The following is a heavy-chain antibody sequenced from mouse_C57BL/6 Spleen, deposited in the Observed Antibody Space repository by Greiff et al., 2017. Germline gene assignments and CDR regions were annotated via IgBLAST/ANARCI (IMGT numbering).Heavy chain of an antibody. CDR1: GFTFSSYA. CDR3: ARESHYYGSSYRYFDV. J-gene: IGHJ1*03. Sequence: EVHLVESGGGLVKPGGSLKLSCAASGFTFSSYAMSWVRQTPEKRLEWVATISDGGSYTYYPDNVKGRFTISRDNAKNNLYLQMSHLKSEDTAMYYCARESHYYGSSYRYFDVWGTGTTVTVSS. CDR2: ISDGGSYT. D-gene: IGHD1-1*01. V-gene: IGHV5-4*01.